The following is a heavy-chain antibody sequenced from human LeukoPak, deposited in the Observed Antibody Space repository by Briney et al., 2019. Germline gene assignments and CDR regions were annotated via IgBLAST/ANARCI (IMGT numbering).Heavy chain of an antibody. J-gene: IGHJ4*02. CDR1: GVSVSSNSVA. CDR2: TYYRSKRYT. D-gene: IGHD5-24*01. V-gene: IGHV6-1*01. Sequence: SQTLSLTCAISGVSVSSNSVAWNWITQSPSRGLEWLGRTYYRSKRYTDYAVSVKSRITIYPDTSQNQFSLQLNSVTPEDTAVYYRAREVEVTTITAWYDYWGRGTPVGVSS. CDR3: AREVEVTTITAWYDY.